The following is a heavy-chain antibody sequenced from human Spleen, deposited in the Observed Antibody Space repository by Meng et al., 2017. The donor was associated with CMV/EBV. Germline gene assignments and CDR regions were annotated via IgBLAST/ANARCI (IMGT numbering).Heavy chain of an antibody. Sequence: GESLKISCAASGFTFSSYAMHWVRQAPGKGLEWVAVISYDGSNKYYADSVKGRSTISRDNSKNTLYLQMNSLRAEDTAVYYCARDRGVGAYYFDYWGQGTLVTVSS. D-gene: IGHD1-26*01. CDR3: ARDRGVGAYYFDY. J-gene: IGHJ4*02. CDR1: GFTFSSYA. CDR2: ISYDGSNK. V-gene: IGHV3-30-3*01.